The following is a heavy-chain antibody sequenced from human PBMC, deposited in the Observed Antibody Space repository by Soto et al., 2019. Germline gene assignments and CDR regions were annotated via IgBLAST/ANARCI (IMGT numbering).Heavy chain of an antibody. CDR1: GYTFTGYY. J-gene: IGHJ4*02. CDR3: ARRDGIAAAGSNFDY. CDR2: INPNSGGT. Sequence: QVQLVQSGAEVKKPGASVKVSCKASGYTFTGYYMHWVRQAPGQVLEWMGWINPNSGGTNYAQKFQGWVTMTRDTSISTAYMELSRLRSDDTAVYYCARRDGIAAAGSNFDYWGQVTLATVAS. D-gene: IGHD6-13*01. V-gene: IGHV1-2*04.